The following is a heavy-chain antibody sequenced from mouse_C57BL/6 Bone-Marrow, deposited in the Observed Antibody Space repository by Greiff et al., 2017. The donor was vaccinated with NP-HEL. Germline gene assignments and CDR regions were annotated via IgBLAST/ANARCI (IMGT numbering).Heavy chain of an antibody. CDR1: GYSFTGYF. CDR3: ARSSNYEDAMDY. Sequence: EVQLQQSGPELVKPGDSVKISCKASGYSFTGYFMNWVMQSHGKSLEWIGRINPYNGDTFYNQKFKGKATLTVDKSSSTANMELRSLTSEDSAVYYCARSSNYEDAMDYWGQGTSVTVSS. CDR2: INPYNGDT. D-gene: IGHD2-5*01. J-gene: IGHJ4*01. V-gene: IGHV1-20*01.